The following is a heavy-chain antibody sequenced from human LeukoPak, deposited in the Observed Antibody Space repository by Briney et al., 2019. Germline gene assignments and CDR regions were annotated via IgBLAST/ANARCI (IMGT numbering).Heavy chain of an antibody. CDR1: GYTFTDYF. D-gene: IGHD1-1*01. J-gene: IGHJ5*02. CDR2: INPHSGGT. V-gene: IGHV1-2*06. CDR3: TRDRTISTTGELAH. Sequence: ASVKVSCKASGYTFTDYFLHWVRQAPGQGLEWMGRINPHSGGTNYRQRFQGRVTMTRDTFITTAYMELSSLTSDDTAVYYCTRDRTISTTGELAHWGQGTLITVSS.